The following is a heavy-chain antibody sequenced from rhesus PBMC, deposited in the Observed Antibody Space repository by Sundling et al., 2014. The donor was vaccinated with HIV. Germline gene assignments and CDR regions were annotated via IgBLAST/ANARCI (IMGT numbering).Heavy chain of an antibody. J-gene: IGHJ4*01. CDR2: ISESGGSI. V-gene: IGHV3-100*01. CDR1: GFTFSSYV. Sequence: EVQLVESGGGLVKPGGSLRLSCVASGFTFSSYVFHWVRQAPGKGLEWVSVISESGGSIYYADSVKGRFTIARDNAKNSLFLQMNSLRAEDTALYYCSIGEGDIAAAGTWYSSSPFDYWGQGVLVTVSS. CDR3: SIGEGDIAAAGTWYSSSPFDY. D-gene: IGHD6-31*01.